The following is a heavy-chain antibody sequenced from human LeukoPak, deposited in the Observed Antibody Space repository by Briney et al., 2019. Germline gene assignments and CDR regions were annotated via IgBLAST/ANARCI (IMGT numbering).Heavy chain of an antibody. D-gene: IGHD4-17*01. CDR2: VYYSGST. J-gene: IGHJ4*02. CDR1: GGSISSYY. Sequence: SETLSLTCTVSGGSISSYYWSWIRQPPGKGLEWIGYVYYSGSTNYNPSLKSRVTISVDTSKNQFSLKLSFVTAADTAVYYCARHSNSYGDYYFDYWGQGTLVTVSS. CDR3: ARHSNSYGDYYFDY. V-gene: IGHV4-59*08.